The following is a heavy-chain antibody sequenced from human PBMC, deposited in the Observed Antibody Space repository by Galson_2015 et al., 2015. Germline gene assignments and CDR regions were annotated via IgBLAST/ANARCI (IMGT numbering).Heavy chain of an antibody. CDR1: GYSFTSYW. J-gene: IGHJ3*02. CDR2: IYPGDSDT. D-gene: IGHD3-10*01. Sequence: QSGAEVTKPGESLKISCTGSGYSFTSYWIGWVRQMPGKGLEWMGIIYPGDSDTRYSPSFQGQVTISADKSISTAYLQWSSLKASDTAMYYCARHDASLWFGELFAGGIGAFDIWGQGTMVTVSS. V-gene: IGHV5-51*01. CDR3: ARHDASLWFGELFAGGIGAFDI.